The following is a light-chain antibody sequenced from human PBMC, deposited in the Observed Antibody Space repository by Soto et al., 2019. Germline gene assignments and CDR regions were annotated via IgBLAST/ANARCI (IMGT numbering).Light chain of an antibody. CDR3: SSYTSTNTLV. CDR1: SSDVGDYNY. V-gene: IGLV2-14*01. CDR2: GVS. J-gene: IGLJ2*01. Sequence: QSVLTQPASVSGSPGQSITISCTGTSSDVGDYNYVSWYQQHPGKAPKLIIYGVSNRPSGISNRFSGSKSGNTASLTISGLQAEDEADYYCSSYTSTNTLVFVGGTKVTVL.